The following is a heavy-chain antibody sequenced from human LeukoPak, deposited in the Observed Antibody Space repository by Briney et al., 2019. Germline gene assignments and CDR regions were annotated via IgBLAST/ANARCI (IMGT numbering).Heavy chain of an antibody. J-gene: IGHJ4*02. CDR1: GYTFTSYG. D-gene: IGHD5-12*01. Sequence: ASVKVSCKASGYTFTSYGISWVRQAPGQGLEWMGWISAYNGNKNYAQKLQGRVTMTTDTSTSTAYMELRSLRSDDTAVYYCARGGRSGYDYWYFDYWGQGTLVTVSS. CDR3: ARGGRSGYDYWYFDY. V-gene: IGHV1-18*01. CDR2: ISAYNGNK.